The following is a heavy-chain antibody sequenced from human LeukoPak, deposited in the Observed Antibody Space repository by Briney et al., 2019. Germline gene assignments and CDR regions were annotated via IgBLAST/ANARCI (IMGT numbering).Heavy chain of an antibody. CDR2: ISRSGDST. CDR1: GFRFSIYA. CDR3: AKSAGYCSSPCCEIDY. D-gene: IGHD2-2*01. Sequence: GGSLRLSCAASGFRFSIYAMSWVRQAPGRGLEWVSGISRSGDSTYYAGSVKGRFTISRDNSKNTLYLQMNSLRAEDTAVYYCAKSAGYCSSPCCEIDYWGQGTLVTVSS. J-gene: IGHJ4*02. V-gene: IGHV3-23*01.